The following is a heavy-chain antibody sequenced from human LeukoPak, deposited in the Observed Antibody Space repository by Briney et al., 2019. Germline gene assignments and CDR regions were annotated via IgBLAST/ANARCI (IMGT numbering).Heavy chain of an antibody. J-gene: IGHJ4*02. V-gene: IGHV3-74*01. Sequence: PGGSLRLSCAASGFTFSSYWMHWVRQAPGKGLVWVSRISSDGSSTSYADSVKGRFTVSRDNAKNTLYLQMNSLRAEDTAVYYCARAPRYSSGWYFDYWGQGTLVTVSS. CDR3: ARAPRYSSGWYFDY. CDR1: GFTFSSYW. D-gene: IGHD6-19*01. CDR2: ISSDGSST.